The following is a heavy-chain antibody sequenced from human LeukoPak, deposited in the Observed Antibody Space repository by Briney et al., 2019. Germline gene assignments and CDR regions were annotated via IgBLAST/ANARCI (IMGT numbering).Heavy chain of an antibody. CDR3: ARVRRGIE. V-gene: IGHV3-33*01. CDR1: GGTFSSYG. J-gene: IGHJ4*02. Sequence: GRSLRLSCAASGGTFSSYGMRWVRQAPGKGLEWVEVILYDGSNKYYAESVKGRFTISRDNSKNTLYLQMNSLRAEDTAVYYCARVRRGIEWGQGTLVTVSS. D-gene: IGHD3-16*01. CDR2: ILYDGSNK.